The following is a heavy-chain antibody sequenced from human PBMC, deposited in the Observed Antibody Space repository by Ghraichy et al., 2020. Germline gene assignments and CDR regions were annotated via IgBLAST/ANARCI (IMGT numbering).Heavy chain of an antibody. D-gene: IGHD6-13*01. CDR1: GGSFSGYY. CDR2: INHSGST. J-gene: IGHJ4*02. CDR3: ARYYSSSWDFDY. V-gene: IGHV4-34*01. Sequence: SETLSLTCAVYGGSFSGYYWSWIRQPPGKGLEWIGEINHSGSTNYNPSLKSRVTISVDTSKNQFSLKLSSVTAADTAVYYCARYYSSSWDFDYWGQGTLVTVSS.